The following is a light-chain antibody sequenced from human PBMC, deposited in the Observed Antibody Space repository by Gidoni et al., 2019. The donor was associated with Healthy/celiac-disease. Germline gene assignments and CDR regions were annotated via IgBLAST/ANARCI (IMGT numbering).Light chain of an antibody. J-gene: IGKJ1*01. CDR3: QQYNNWLRT. V-gene: IGKV3-15*01. CDR2: GAS. CDR1: QSVSSN. Sequence: EIVMTQSPATLSVSPGERATLSCRASQSVSSNLAWYQQKPGQAPRLLIYGASTRAPGIPARFSGSGSGTEFTLTISSLQSEDFAVYSCQQYNNWLRTFGQXTKVEIK.